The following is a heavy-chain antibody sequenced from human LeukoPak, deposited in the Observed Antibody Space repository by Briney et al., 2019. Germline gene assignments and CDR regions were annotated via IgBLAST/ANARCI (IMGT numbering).Heavy chain of an antibody. CDR1: YW. D-gene: IGHD4-17*01. J-gene: IGHJ4*02. V-gene: IGHV5-51*01. Sequence: YWSWIRQPLGKGLEWMGIIYPGDSDTRYSPSFQGQVTISADKSISTAYLQWSSLKASDTAMYYCARHDSDYGDYADYWGQGTLVTVSS. CDR3: ARHDSDYGDYADY. CDR2: IYPGDSDT.